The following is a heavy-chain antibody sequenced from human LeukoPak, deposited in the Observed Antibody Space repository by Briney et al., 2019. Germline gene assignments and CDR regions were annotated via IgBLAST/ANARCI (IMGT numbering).Heavy chain of an antibody. CDR3: ARDSYSNYFTR. J-gene: IGHJ4*02. V-gene: IGHV4-4*07. D-gene: IGHD4-11*01. CDR2: IYNSGST. Sequence: SETLSLTPTVSGGSTSSYYWSWIPQPAGKGLEWIGRIYNSGSTNYNPSLKSRVTMSVDTSKNQFSLKLSSVTAADTAVYYCARDSYSNYFTRWGQGTLVTVSS. CDR1: GGSTSSYY.